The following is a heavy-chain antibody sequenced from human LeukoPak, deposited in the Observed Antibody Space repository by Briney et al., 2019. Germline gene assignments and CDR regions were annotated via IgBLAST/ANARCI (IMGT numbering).Heavy chain of an antibody. CDR3: ATRYCSGGSCYGFDY. J-gene: IGHJ4*02. CDR2: IYYSGST. Sequence: SETLSLTCAVSGYSISSSYYWGWIRQPPGKGLEWIGSIYYSGSTYYNPSLKSRVTISVDTSKNQFSLKLSSVTAADTAVYYCATRYCSGGSCYGFDYWGQGTLVTVSS. CDR1: GYSISSSYY. D-gene: IGHD2-15*01. V-gene: IGHV4-38-2*01.